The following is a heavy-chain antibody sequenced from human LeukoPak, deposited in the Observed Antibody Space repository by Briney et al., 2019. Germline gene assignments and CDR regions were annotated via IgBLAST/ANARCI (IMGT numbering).Heavy chain of an antibody. V-gene: IGHV4-34*01. Sequence: SETLSLTCAVYGGSFSGYYWSWICQPPGKGLEWIGEINHSGSTNYNPSLKSRVTISVDTSKNQFSLKLSSVTAADTAVYYCATGGYSYGTVNFDYWGQGTLVTLSS. CDR2: INHSGST. J-gene: IGHJ4*02. CDR1: GGSFSGYY. D-gene: IGHD5-18*01. CDR3: ATGGYSYGTVNFDY.